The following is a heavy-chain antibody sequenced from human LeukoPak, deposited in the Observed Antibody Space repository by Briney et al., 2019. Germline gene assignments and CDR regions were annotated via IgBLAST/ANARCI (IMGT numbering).Heavy chain of an antibody. CDR1: GFTFSTYA. D-gene: IGHD2-2*01. J-gene: IGHJ3*02. V-gene: IGHV3-30-3*01. CDR2: ISYDGSTK. Sequence: GGSLRLSCAASGFTFSTYAMHWVRQAPDQGLEWVAVISYDGSTKYYADSVKGRFTTSRDNSKNTLYLQLNSLRAEDTALYYCARVVVGFYDAFDIWGQGTRVTVSS. CDR3: ARVVVGFYDAFDI.